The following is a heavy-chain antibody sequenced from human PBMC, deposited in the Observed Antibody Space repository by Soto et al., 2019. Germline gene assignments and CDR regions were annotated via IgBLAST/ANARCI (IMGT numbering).Heavy chain of an antibody. V-gene: IGHV4-31*03. J-gene: IGHJ6*02. CDR1: GGSVNSGGYY. Sequence: QVQLQESGPRLLKPSQTLSVTCTVSGGSVNSGGYYWNWIRQPPGQGLEWIGYIYYSGTTYYNPSLKSGVSISVSTSKNLFSLRLSSLTAADTAVYYVARVPGGGRQGSTTPWYYYGMDVWGQGTAVTVSS. D-gene: IGHD3-16*01. CDR2: IYYSGTT. CDR3: ARVPGGGRQGSTTPWYYYGMDV.